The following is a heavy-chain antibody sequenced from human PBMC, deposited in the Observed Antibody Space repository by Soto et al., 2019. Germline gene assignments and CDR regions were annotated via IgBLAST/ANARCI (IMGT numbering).Heavy chain of an antibody. CDR1: GDSISIGGYS. D-gene: IGHD3-22*01. Sequence: SETLALTCAVSGDSISIGGYSGSCIRQPPQKGLEWIGYIYHTGSTSYSPSLKSRVTISVDKSKNQFSLILNSVTAADTAIYYCARAHYGPSGYYFDSWGQGTLVTVPQ. CDR2: IYHTGST. V-gene: IGHV4-30-2*01. J-gene: IGHJ4*02. CDR3: ARAHYGPSGYYFDS.